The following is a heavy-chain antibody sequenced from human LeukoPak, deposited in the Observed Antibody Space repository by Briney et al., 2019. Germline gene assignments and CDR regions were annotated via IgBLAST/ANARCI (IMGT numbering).Heavy chain of an antibody. CDR2: IIPIFGTA. J-gene: IGHJ6*03. CDR3: ARDALAGGYMDV. D-gene: IGHD3-10*01. CDR1: GGTFSSYA. V-gene: IGHV1-69*06. Sequence: SVKVSCKASGGTFSSYAISWVRQAPGQGLEWMGGIIPIFGTANYAQKFQGRVTITADKSTSTAYMELSSLRSEDTAVYYCARDALAGGYMDVWGKGTTVTVSS.